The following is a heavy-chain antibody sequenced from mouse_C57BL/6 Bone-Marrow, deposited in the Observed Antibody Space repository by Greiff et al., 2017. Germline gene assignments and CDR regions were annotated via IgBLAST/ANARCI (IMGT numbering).Heavy chain of an antibody. J-gene: IGHJ4*01. CDR1: GYTFTSYW. CDR2: IHPNSGST. D-gene: IGHD2-1*01. CDR3: ARKRGYYGKGGYYAMDY. V-gene: IGHV1-64*01. Sequence: QVQLKESGAELVKPGASVKLSCKASGYTFTSYWMHWVKQRPGQGLEWIGMIHPNSGSTNYNEKFKSKATLTVDKSSSTAYMQLSSLTSEDSAVYYCARKRGYYGKGGYYAMDYWGQGTSVTVSS.